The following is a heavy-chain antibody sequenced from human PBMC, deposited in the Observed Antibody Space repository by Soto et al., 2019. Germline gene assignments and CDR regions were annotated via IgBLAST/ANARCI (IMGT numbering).Heavy chain of an antibody. CDR1: GGTFSSYA. D-gene: IGHD2-2*01. Sequence: QVQLVQSGAEVKKPGSSVKVSCKASGGTFSSYAISWVRQAPGQGLEWVGGIIPISGTAKYAQKFQGRVTITADEYTSTAYMELSSLRSEDTAVYYCARSQGSSTSLEIYYYYYYGMDVWGQGTTVTVSS. J-gene: IGHJ6*02. CDR2: IIPISGTA. V-gene: IGHV1-69*01. CDR3: ARSQGSSTSLEIYYYYYYGMDV.